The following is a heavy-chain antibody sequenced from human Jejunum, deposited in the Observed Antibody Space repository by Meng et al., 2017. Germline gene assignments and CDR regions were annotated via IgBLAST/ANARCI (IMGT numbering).Heavy chain of an antibody. CDR1: GGFFNNYY. V-gene: IGHV4-34*01. Sequence: QVQLQQWGAGLLKPSETLSLTCAIYGGFFNNYYWSWIRQPPGEGLEWIGEIHQSGSTNYNPSLKSRVTISVDSSKNQFFLDLSSVTAADTAVYYCASLSSSWSGADYWGHGTLVTVSS. D-gene: IGHD6-13*01. J-gene: IGHJ4*01. CDR2: IHQSGST. CDR3: ASLSSSWSGADY.